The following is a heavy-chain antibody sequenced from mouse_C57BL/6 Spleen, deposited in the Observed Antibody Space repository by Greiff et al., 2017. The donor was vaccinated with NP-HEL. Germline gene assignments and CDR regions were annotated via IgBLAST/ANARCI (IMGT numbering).Heavy chain of an antibody. CDR3: ARAFTTVVAHWYFDV. Sequence: EVQRVESEGGLVQPGSSMKLSCTASGFTFSDYYMAWVRQVPEKGLEWVANINYDGSSTYYLDSLKSRFIISRDNAKNILYLQMSSLKSEDTATYYCARAFTTVVAHWYFDVWGTGTTVTVSS. J-gene: IGHJ1*03. D-gene: IGHD1-1*01. CDR2: INYDGSST. CDR1: GFTFSDYY. V-gene: IGHV5-16*01.